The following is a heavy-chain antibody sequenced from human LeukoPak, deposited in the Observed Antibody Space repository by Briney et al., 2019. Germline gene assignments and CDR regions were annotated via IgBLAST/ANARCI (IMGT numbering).Heavy chain of an antibody. CDR3: ARVRESGDAFDI. V-gene: IGHV3-21*01. Sequence: GGSLRLSCAASGFTFSSYSMNWVRQAPGKGLEWVSSISSSSSYIYYADSVKGRFTISRDNAKNSLYLQMNSLRAEDTAVYYCARVRESGDAFDIWGQGTMVTVSS. D-gene: IGHD3-10*01. CDR1: GFTFSSYS. J-gene: IGHJ3*02. CDR2: ISSSSSYI.